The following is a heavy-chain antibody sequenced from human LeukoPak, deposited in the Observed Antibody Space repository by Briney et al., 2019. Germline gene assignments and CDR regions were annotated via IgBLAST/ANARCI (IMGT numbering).Heavy chain of an antibody. CDR3: TTVGPRLRYFDWLFPGY. J-gene: IGHJ4*02. CDR2: FDPEDGET. D-gene: IGHD3-9*01. V-gene: IGHV1-24*01. Sequence: ASVKVSCKVSGYTLTELSKHWVRQAPGKGLEWMGGFDPEDGETIYAQKFQGRVTMTEDTSTDTAYMELSSLRSEDTAVYYCTTVGPRLRYFDWLFPGYWGQGTLVTVSS. CDR1: GYTLTELS.